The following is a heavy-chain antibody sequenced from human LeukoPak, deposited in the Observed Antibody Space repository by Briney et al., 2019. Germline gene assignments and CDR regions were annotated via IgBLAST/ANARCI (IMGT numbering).Heavy chain of an antibody. CDR1: GFTFSSYG. CDR2: IWYDGGNK. D-gene: IGHD6-19*01. CDR3: ARDHSSGWYNWFDP. J-gene: IGHJ5*02. V-gene: IGHV3-33*08. Sequence: GRSLRLSCAASGFTFSSYGMHWVRQAPGKGLEWVAVIWYDGGNKYYADSVKGRFTISRDNSKNTLYLQMNSLRAEDTAVYYCARDHSSGWYNWFDPWGQGTLVTVSS.